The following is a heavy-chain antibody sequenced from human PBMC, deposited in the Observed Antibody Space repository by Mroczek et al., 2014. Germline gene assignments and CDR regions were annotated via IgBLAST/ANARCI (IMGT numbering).Heavy chain of an antibody. CDR2: INPNSGGT. Sequence: SGAEVKKPGASVKVSCKASGYTFTGYYMHWVRQAPGQGLEWMGWINPNSGGTNYAQKFQGRVTMTRDTSISTAYMELSRLRSDDTAVYYCAREKSRTAKLYYYYGMDVWGQGTTVTVSS. J-gene: IGHJ6*02. D-gene: IGHD2-21*02. CDR3: AREKSRTAKLYYYYGMDV. V-gene: IGHV1-2*02. CDR1: GYTFTGYY.